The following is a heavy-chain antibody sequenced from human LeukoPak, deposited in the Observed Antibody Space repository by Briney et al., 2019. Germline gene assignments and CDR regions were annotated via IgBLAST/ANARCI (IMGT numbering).Heavy chain of an antibody. Sequence: PGRSPRLSCAASGFTFSSYGMHWVRQAPGKGLEWVAFIRYDGSNKYYADSVKGRFTISRDNSKNTLYLQMNSLRAEDTAVYYCAKDKPGYCSSTSCSQTLPDYWGQGTLVTVSS. CDR2: IRYDGSNK. D-gene: IGHD2-2*01. CDR1: GFTFSSYG. V-gene: IGHV3-30*02. CDR3: AKDKPGYCSSTSCSQTLPDY. J-gene: IGHJ4*02.